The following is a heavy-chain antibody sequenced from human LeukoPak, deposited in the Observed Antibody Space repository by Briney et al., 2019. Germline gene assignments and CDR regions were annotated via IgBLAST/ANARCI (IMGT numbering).Heavy chain of an antibody. J-gene: IGHJ4*02. CDR3: VRDLRASSF. Sequence: GGSLRLSCAASGFTFSSYWMHWVRQAPGKGLVWVTRIKAEGSYTSYADSVKGRFTISRDNAKNTLFLQMSSLRAEDTAVYYCVRDLRASSFWGQGTLVTVAS. CDR2: IKAEGSYT. V-gene: IGHV3-74*01. D-gene: IGHD6-6*01. CDR1: GFTFSSYW.